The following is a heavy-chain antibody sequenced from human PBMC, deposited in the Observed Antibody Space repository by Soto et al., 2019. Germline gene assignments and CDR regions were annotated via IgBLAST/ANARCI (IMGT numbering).Heavy chain of an antibody. V-gene: IGHV2-26*01. Sequence: QVTLKESGPVLVKPTETLTLTCTVSGFSLSNARMGVSWIRQPPGKALEWLAHIFSNDEKSYSTSLKSRLTTSKDTSKSQVVLTMTNMDPVDTATYYCARIVVDTAMVNWFDPWGQGTLVTVSS. D-gene: IGHD5-18*01. CDR3: ARIVVDTAMVNWFDP. J-gene: IGHJ5*02. CDR1: GFSLSNARMG. CDR2: IFSNDEK.